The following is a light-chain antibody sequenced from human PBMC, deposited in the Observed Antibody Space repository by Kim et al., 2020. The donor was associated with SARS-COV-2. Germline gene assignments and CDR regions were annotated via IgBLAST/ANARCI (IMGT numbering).Light chain of an antibody. V-gene: IGLV10-54*04. CDR3: SSYDGSLNGWV. CDR1: NNDVGNQG. J-gene: IGLJ3*02. CDR2: RNN. Sequence: QTPTLTCTGNNNDVGNQGAAWLQQHRGHPPKLLSYRNNNRPSGISERFSASRSGNTASLTIAGLQPEDEADYYCSSYDGSLNGWVFGGGTQLTVL.